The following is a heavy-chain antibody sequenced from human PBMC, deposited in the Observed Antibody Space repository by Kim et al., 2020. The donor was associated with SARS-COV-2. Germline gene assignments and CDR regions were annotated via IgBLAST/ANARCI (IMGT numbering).Heavy chain of an antibody. J-gene: IGHJ4*02. D-gene: IGHD6-13*01. CDR1: GYTFTSYA. V-gene: IGHV7-4-1*02. Sequence: ASVKVSCKASGYTFTSYAMNWVRQAPGQGLEWMGWINTNTGNPTYAQGFTGRFVFSLDTSVSTAYLQISSLKAEDTAVYYCARDWAGGDSAAAGVDYWGQGTLVTVSS. CDR3: ARDWAGGDSAAAGVDY. CDR2: INTNTGNP.